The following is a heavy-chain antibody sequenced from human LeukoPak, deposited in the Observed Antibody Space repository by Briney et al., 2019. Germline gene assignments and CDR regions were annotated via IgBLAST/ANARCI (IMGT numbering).Heavy chain of an antibody. CDR3: ARGPDSSNWYEPVDY. CDR2: IYSGGST. D-gene: IGHD6-13*01. V-gene: IGHV3-66*01. J-gene: IGHJ4*02. Sequence: GRSLRLSCAASGFTVSSNYMSWVRQAPGKGLEWVSVIYSGGSTYHADSVKGRFTISRDNSKNTLYLQMNSLRAEDTAVYYCARGPDSSNWYEPVDYWGQGTLVTVSS. CDR1: GFTVSSNY.